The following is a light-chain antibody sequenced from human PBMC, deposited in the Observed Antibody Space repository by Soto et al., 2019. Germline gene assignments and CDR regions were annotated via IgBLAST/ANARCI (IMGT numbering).Light chain of an antibody. V-gene: IGLV2-14*03. CDR2: DVT. Sequence: HSVLTQPASVSGSPGQSITISCTGTSSDVGGYNYVSWYQQHPGKAPKLIIYDVTNRPSGVSDRFSGSKSGNTASLTISGLQAEDGTDYYCSSYTSSSTPFVFGTGTKLTVL. J-gene: IGLJ1*01. CDR1: SSDVGGYNY. CDR3: SSYTSSSTPFV.